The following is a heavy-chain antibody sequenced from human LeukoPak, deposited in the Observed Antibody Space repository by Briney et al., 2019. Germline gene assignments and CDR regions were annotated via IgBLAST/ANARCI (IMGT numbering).Heavy chain of an antibody. CDR3: ARKHLESSSWYLPFDY. Sequence: PGGSLRLSCAASGFTFDDYAMHWVRQAPGKGLELVSLISGDGGSTYYADSVKGRFTISRDNSKNSLYLQMNSLRTEDTALYYCARKHLESSSWYLPFDYWGQGTLVTVSS. J-gene: IGHJ4*02. CDR1: GFTFDDYA. V-gene: IGHV3-43*02. D-gene: IGHD6-13*01. CDR2: ISGDGGST.